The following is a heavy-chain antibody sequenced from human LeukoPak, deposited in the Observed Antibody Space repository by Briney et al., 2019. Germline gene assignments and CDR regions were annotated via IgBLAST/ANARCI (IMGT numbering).Heavy chain of an antibody. CDR2: INPNSGGT. Sequence: ASVKVSCKASGYTFTGYYMHWVRQAPGQGLEWMGWINPNSGGTNYAQKFQGRVTMTRDTSISTAYMELGRLRADDTAVYYCAREALRAARAEVVPAGGFDPWGQGTLVTVSS. CDR1: GYTFTGYY. D-gene: IGHD2-2*01. V-gene: IGHV1-2*02. J-gene: IGHJ5*02. CDR3: AREALRAARAEVVPAGGFDP.